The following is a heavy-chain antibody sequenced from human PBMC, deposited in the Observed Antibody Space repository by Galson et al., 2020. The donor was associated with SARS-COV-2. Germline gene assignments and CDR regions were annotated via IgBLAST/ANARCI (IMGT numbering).Heavy chain of an antibody. V-gene: IGHV3-30*04. CDR1: GFTFSSYA. D-gene: IGHD1-26*01. CDR2: ISYDGSNK. Sequence: GGSLRLSCAASGFTFSSYAMHWVRQAPGKGLEWVAVISYDGSNKYYADSVKGRFTISRDKSKNTLYLQMNSLRAEDPAVYYCARARGGGYFWGMEVGGHGTTVT. J-gene: IGHJ6*02. CDR3: ARARGGGYFWGMEV.